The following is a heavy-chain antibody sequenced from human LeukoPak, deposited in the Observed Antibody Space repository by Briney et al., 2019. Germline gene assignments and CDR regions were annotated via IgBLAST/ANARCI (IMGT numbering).Heavy chain of an antibody. CDR1: GFTFSSYG. CDR3: ARDGSMVRGVIQYYFDY. CDR2: IRYDGSNK. Sequence: GGSLRLSCAASGFTFSSYGMHWVRRAPGKGLEWVAVIRYDGSNKYYADSVKGRFTISRDNSKNTLYLQMNSLRAEDTAVYYCARDGSMVRGVIQYYFDYWGQGTLVTVSS. D-gene: IGHD3-10*01. J-gene: IGHJ4*02. V-gene: IGHV3-33*01.